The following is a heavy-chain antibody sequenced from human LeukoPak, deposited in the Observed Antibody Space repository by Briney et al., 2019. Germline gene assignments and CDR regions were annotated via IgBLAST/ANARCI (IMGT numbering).Heavy chain of an antibody. CDR3: ATTLCGGDCYSLDY. J-gene: IGHJ4*02. CDR1: GFTFISFG. V-gene: IGHV3-53*01. CDR2: IYSGGST. Sequence: PGGSLRLSCAASGFTFISFGMNWVRQAPGKGLEWVSVIYSGGSTYYADSVKGRFTISRDNSKNTLYLQMNSLRAEDTAVYYCATTLCGGDCYSLDYWGQGTLVTVSS. D-gene: IGHD2-21*02.